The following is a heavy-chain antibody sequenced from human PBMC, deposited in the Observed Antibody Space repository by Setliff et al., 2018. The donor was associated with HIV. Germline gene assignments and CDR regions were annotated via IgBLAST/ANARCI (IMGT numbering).Heavy chain of an antibody. CDR1: GFTFSAYS. Sequence: GGSLRLSCAASGFTFSAYSMNWVRQAPGRGLEWISYISSSGVMYYADSVRGRFTISRDNGENSLYLQMNSLRAEDTAVYYCARVRLYSSALDYWGQGTLVTVSS. V-gene: IGHV3-48*01. CDR3: ARVRLYSSALDY. CDR2: ISSSGVM. D-gene: IGHD3-22*01. J-gene: IGHJ4*02.